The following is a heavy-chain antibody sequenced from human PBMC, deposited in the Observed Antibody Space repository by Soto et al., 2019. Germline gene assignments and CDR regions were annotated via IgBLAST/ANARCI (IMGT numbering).Heavy chain of an antibody. CDR1: GGSISSYY. CDR3: AREVGFPLGPYYYMDV. J-gene: IGHJ6*03. V-gene: IGHV4-59*01. D-gene: IGHD3-16*01. CDR2: IYYSGST. Sequence: SETLSLTXTVXGGSISSYYWSWIRQPPGKGLEWIGYIYYSGSTNHNPSLKSRVTISVDTSKNQFSLKLSSVTAADTAVYYCAREVGFPLGPYYYMDVXXXGXTVTXXS.